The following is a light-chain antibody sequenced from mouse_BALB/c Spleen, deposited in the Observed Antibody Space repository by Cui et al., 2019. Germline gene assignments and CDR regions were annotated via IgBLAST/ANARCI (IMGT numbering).Light chain of an antibody. V-gene: IGKV4-72*01. CDR3: QQWSSNPLT. Sequence: QTVLSQSPAILSASPGEKVTMTCRDNSGVSYMHWYQQKPGSSPKPWIYAASNLASGVPARFSGSGSGTYYTLTISRVEAEDAATYYCQQWSSNPLTFGAGTKLELK. CDR2: AAS. J-gene: IGKJ5*01. CDR1: SGVSY.